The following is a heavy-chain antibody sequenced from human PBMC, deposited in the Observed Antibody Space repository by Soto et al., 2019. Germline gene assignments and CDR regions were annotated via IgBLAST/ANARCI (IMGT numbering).Heavy chain of an antibody. CDR1: GDSVSSNSAA. J-gene: IGHJ4*02. V-gene: IGHV6-1*01. Sequence: SQTLSLTCAISGDSVSSNSAAWNWIRQSPSRGLEWLGRTYYRSKWYNDYAVSVKSRITINPDTSKNQFSLQLNSVTPEDTAVYYCSGAFYYDSSGPYYFYYWGQGTLVPVSS. CDR2: TYYRSKWYN. CDR3: SGAFYYDSSGPYYFYY. D-gene: IGHD3-22*01.